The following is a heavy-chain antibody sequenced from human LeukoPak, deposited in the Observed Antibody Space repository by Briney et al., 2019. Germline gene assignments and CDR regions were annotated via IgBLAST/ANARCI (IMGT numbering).Heavy chain of an antibody. CDR3: TTAPKSNIRFLEWTHYYYYYMDV. J-gene: IGHJ6*03. V-gene: IGHV3-15*01. CDR2: IKSKTDGGTT. D-gene: IGHD3-3*01. Sequence: GGSLRLSCAASGFTFSNAWMSRVRQAPGKGLEWVGRIKSKTDGGTTDYAAPVKGRFTISRDDSKNTLYLQMNSLKTEDTAVYYCTTAPKSNIRFLEWTHYYYYYMDVWGKGTTVTVSS. CDR1: GFTFSNAW.